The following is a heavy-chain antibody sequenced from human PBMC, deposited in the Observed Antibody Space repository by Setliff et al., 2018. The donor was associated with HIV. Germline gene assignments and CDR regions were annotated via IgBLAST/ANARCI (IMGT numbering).Heavy chain of an antibody. V-gene: IGHV4-39*07. Sequence: SETLSLTCIVSGGSISSSSHFWGWIRQPPGKGLEWIGNIYYSGSTYYNPSLKRRVTISVDTSKNQFSLKLSSVTAADTAVYYCARDGRSYYNFWSGPLFDSWGQGMLVTVSS. CDR3: ARDGRSYYNFWSGPLFDS. CDR1: GGSISSSSHF. CDR2: IYYSGST. D-gene: IGHD3-3*01. J-gene: IGHJ4*02.